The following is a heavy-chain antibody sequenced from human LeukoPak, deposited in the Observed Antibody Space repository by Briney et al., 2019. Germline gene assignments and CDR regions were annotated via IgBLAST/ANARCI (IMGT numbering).Heavy chain of an antibody. D-gene: IGHD6-13*01. CDR2: IYYSGST. J-gene: IGHJ1*01. CDR3: ASITAATYIEYFQH. V-gene: IGHV4-39*01. Sequence: SETLSLTCTVSGGSISSSSYYWGWIRQPPGKGLEWIGSIYYSGSTYYNPSLKSRVTISVDTSKNQFSLNLSSVTATDTAVYYCASITAATYIEYFQHWGQGTLVTVSS. CDR1: GGSISSSSYY.